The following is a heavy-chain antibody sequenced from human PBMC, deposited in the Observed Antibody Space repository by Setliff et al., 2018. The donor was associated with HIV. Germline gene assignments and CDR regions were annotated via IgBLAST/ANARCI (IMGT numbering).Heavy chain of an antibody. J-gene: IGHJ4*02. D-gene: IGHD6-13*01. CDR3: ARETSSSWFDY. V-gene: IGHV4-39*02. Sequence: PSETLSLTCTVSGGSISDSRYYWGWIRQPPGKGLEWIGNIYYSGSTYYNPSLKSRVTISVDTSKNQFSLKLSSVTAADTAVYYCARETSSSWFDYWGQGSLVTVSS. CDR1: GGSISDSRYY. CDR2: IYYSGST.